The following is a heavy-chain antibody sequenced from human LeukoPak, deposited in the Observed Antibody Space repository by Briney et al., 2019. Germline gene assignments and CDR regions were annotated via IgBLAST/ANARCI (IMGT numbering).Heavy chain of an antibody. CDR2: ISWNSGSI. J-gene: IGHJ4*02. D-gene: IGHD6-19*01. V-gene: IGHV3-9*01. Sequence: PGGSLRLSCAAFGFTFDDYAMHWVRQAPGKGLEWVSGISWNSGSIGYADSVKGRFTISRDNAKNSLYLQMNSLRAEDTALYYCAKDSVAVAGTIDCWGQGTLVTVSS. CDR3: AKDSVAVAGTIDC. CDR1: GFTFDDYA.